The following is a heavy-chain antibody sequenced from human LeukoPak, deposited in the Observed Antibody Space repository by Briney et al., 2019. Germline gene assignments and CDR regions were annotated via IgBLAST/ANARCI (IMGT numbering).Heavy chain of an antibody. CDR1: GYTFTSYG. Sequence: ASVKVSCKASGYTFTSYGISWVRQAPGQGLEWMGWISAYNGNTNYAQKLQGRVTITTDESTSTAYMELSSLRSEDTAVYYCARVTAAGYFDYWGQGTLVTVSS. CDR2: ISAYNGNT. D-gene: IGHD6-13*01. J-gene: IGHJ4*02. V-gene: IGHV1-18*01. CDR3: ARVTAAGYFDY.